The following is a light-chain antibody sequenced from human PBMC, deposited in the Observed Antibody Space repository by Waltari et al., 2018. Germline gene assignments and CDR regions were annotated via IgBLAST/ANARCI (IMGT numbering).Light chain of an antibody. CDR1: SSDVIDYNF. J-gene: IGLJ3*02. CDR2: EVT. CDR3: SDCV. Sequence: QSALTQPPSASGSPGQSVTISCTCTSSDVIDYNFVSWCQQHPGKAPKFFIYEVTKRPSGVPDRFSDSKSGNTASLTVSGLQAEDETDAGSSDCVFGGGTKLTV. V-gene: IGLV2-8*01.